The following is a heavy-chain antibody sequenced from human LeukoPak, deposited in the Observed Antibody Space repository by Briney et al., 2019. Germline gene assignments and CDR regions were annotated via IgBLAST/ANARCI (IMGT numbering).Heavy chain of an antibody. V-gene: IGHV4-30-4*01. CDR2: IYYSGST. CDR1: GGSISSGDYY. CDR3: ARLVTMVRDDQSNWFDP. D-gene: IGHD3-10*01. J-gene: IGHJ5*02. Sequence: SETLSLTCTVSGGSISSGDYYWSWIRQPPGKGLEWIGYIYYSGSTYYNPSLKSRVTISVDTSKNQFSLKLSSVTAADTAVYYCARLVTMVRDDQSNWFDPWGQGTLVTVSS.